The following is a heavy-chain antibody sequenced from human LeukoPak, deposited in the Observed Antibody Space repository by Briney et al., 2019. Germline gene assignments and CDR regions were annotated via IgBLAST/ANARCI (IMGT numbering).Heavy chain of an antibody. Sequence: ETLSLTCAVYGGCFSGYYWGWIRQPPRKGLEWIASIYYSGSTYYNPSLKSRVTISVDTSKNQFSLKLSSVTAADTAVYYCARHKYSSGWPPEGAFDIWGQGTMVTVSS. D-gene: IGHD6-19*01. CDR2: IYYSGST. CDR1: GGCFSGYY. V-gene: IGHV4-39*01. J-gene: IGHJ3*02. CDR3: ARHKYSSGWPPEGAFDI.